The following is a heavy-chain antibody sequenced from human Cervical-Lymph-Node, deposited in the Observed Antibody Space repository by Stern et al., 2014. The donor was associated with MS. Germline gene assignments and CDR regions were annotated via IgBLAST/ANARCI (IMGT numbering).Heavy chain of an antibody. Sequence: MQLVQSGGGLVQPGRSLRLSCAASGFTFDDYVMHWVRQVPGKGLEWVSGISWNSGSIDYADSVKGRFTISRDNAKSSLYLQMNSLRVEDTALYYCAGLVAWGQGILVTVSS. CDR1: GFTFDDYV. D-gene: IGHD2-8*02. J-gene: IGHJ4*02. CDR3: AGLVA. CDR2: ISWNSGSI. V-gene: IGHV3-9*01.